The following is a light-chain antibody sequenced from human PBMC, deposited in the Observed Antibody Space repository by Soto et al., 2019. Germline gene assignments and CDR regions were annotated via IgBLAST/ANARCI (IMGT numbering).Light chain of an antibody. CDR2: EVS. V-gene: IGLV2-14*01. Sequence: QSALTQPASVSGSPGQSITISCTGTSSDVGGHNYVSWYQQHPGKAPKLIIYEVSNRPSGVSNRFSGSKSGNTASLTISGLQAEDEADYYCSSYRSRVLFGGGTKLTVL. J-gene: IGLJ2*01. CDR1: SSDVGGHNY. CDR3: SSYRSRVL.